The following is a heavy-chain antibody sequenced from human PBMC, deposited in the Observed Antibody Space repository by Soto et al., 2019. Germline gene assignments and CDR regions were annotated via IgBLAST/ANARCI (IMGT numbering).Heavy chain of an antibody. CDR1: GDTFTTNY. Sequence: ASVKVSCKASGDTFTTNYIHWVRQAPGQGLEWMGRINPNSGATLYAQKLQGRLTLTTDTSASTVYMDLNSLKSEDSAVYYCASRVLCDMDVWGQGTTVTV. CDR2: INPNSGAT. D-gene: IGHD2-21*01. J-gene: IGHJ6*02. V-gene: IGHV1-46*04. CDR3: ASRVLCDMDV.